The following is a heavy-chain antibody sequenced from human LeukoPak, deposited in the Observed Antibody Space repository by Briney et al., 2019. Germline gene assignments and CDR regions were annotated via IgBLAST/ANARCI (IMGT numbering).Heavy chain of an antibody. J-gene: IGHJ4*02. Sequence: ASVKVSCKTSGYTFTGYYMHWVRQAPGQGLGWMGWLNPNSGGTNYAQKFQGRVTMTRDTSISTAYMELSRLRSDDTAVYYCVPSSYSSTSYYFDYWGQGTLVTVSS. CDR2: LNPNSGGT. D-gene: IGHD6-13*01. V-gene: IGHV1-2*02. CDR1: GYTFTGYY. CDR3: VPSSYSSTSYYFDY.